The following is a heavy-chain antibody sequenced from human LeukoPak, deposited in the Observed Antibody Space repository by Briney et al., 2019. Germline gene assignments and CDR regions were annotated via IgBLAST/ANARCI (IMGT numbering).Heavy chain of an antibody. D-gene: IGHD3-16*01. CDR2: ISSSGGT. Sequence: GGSLRLSCAASGFTFSSYAMSWVRQAPGKGLEWVSVISSSGGTYYADSVKGRFTIPRDNSKNTLYLQMNSLRAEDTAVYYCAQGARADTFWYFDLWGRGTLVTVSS. V-gene: IGHV3-23*01. CDR1: GFTFSSYA. J-gene: IGHJ2*01. CDR3: AQGARADTFWYFDL.